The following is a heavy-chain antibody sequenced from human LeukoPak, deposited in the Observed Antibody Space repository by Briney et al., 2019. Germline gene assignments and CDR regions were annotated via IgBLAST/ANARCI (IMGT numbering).Heavy chain of an antibody. D-gene: IGHD6-13*01. J-gene: IGHJ4*02. CDR1: GYTFTGYH. Sequence: ASVKVSCKASGYTFTGYHIHWVRQAPGQGLEWMGRINPYSGDTHFAQKFQGRVTMTRDTSITTAYMDLSSLTPDDTAVYFCARDQGSLTRSWYTGYWGQGTQVTVSS. CDR3: ARDQGSLTRSWYTGY. V-gene: IGHV1-2*06. CDR2: INPYSGDT.